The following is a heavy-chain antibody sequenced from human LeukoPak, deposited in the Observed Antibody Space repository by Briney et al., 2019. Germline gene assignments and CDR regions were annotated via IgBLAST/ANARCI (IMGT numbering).Heavy chain of an antibody. Sequence: NLGESLKISCKGSGYSFTSYWIGWVRQMPGKGLEWMGIIYPGDSDTRYSPSFQGQVTISADKSISTAYLQWSSLKASDTAMYYCARQAITMVRGGNPNWFDPWGQGTLVTVSS. CDR2: IYPGDSDT. J-gene: IGHJ5*02. D-gene: IGHD3-10*01. CDR3: ARQAITMVRGGNPNWFDP. CDR1: GYSFTSYW. V-gene: IGHV5-51*01.